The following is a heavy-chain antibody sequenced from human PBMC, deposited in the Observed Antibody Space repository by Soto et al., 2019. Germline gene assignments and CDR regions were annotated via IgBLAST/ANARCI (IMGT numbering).Heavy chain of an antibody. V-gene: IGHV4-59*01. D-gene: IGHD3-22*01. CDR2: IYYSGST. Sequence: SETLSLTCTVSGGSISSYYWSWIRQPPGKGLEWIGYIYYSGSTNYNPSLKGRVTIAVDTSKNQFSLKLSSVTAADTAVYYCALFSSGYYLFEYWGQGTLVTVSS. J-gene: IGHJ4*02. CDR3: ALFSSGYYLFEY. CDR1: GGSISSYY.